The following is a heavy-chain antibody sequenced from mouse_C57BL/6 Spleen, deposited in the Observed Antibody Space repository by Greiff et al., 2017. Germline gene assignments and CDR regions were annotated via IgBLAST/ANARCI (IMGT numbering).Heavy chain of an antibody. V-gene: IGHV5-17*01. Sequence: EVQRVESGGGLVKPGGSLKLSCAASGFTFSDYGMHWVRQAPEKGLEWVAYISSGSSTIYYADTVKGRFTISRDNAKNTLFLQMTSLRSEDTAMYYCARRRGYDAMDYWGQGTSVTVSS. CDR3: ARRRGYDAMDY. CDR2: ISSGSSTI. J-gene: IGHJ4*01. CDR1: GFTFSDYG.